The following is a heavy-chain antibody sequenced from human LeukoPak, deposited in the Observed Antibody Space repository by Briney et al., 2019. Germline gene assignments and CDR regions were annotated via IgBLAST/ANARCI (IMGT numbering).Heavy chain of an antibody. D-gene: IGHD3-16*01. J-gene: IGHJ4*02. CDR2: IYSGGST. CDR3: ARDNPNYAHPDY. V-gene: IGHV3-53*01. Sequence: GGSLRLSCAASGFTVSSNYMSWVRQAPGKGLEWVSVIYSGGSTYYADSVKGRFTISRDNAKNSLYLQMNSLRAEDTAVYYCARDNPNYAHPDYWGQGILVTVSS. CDR1: GFTVSSNY.